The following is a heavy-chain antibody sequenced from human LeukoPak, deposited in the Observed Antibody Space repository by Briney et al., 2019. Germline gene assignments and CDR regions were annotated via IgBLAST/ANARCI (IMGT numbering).Heavy chain of an antibody. D-gene: IGHD6-19*01. J-gene: IGHJ4*02. CDR1: GFTVSSNY. V-gene: IGHV3-23*01. CDR3: AKDQNSGWYAPFDY. CDR2: IIGSGGST. Sequence: PGGSLRLSCAASGFTVSSNYMSWVRQAPGKGLEWVSSIIGSGGSTYYADSVKGRFTISRDNSKNTLYLQMNSLRAEDTAVYYCAKDQNSGWYAPFDYWGQGTLVTVSS.